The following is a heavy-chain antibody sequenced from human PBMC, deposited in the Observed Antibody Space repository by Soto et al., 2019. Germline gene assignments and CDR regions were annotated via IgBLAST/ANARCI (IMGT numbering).Heavy chain of an antibody. CDR3: ARGPIAARFLGFMDV. CDR2: ISYDGSNK. J-gene: IGHJ6*02. CDR1: GFTFSSYA. V-gene: IGHV3-30-3*01. Sequence: QVQLVESGGGVVQPGRSPRLSCAASGFTFSSYAMHWVRQAPGKGLEWVAVISYDGSNKYYADSVKGRFTISRDNSKNTLYLQMNSLRAEDTAVYYCARGPIAARFLGFMDVWGQGTTVTVSS. D-gene: IGHD6-6*01.